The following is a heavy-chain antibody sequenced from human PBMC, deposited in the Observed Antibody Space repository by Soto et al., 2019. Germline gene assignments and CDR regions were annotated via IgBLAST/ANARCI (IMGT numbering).Heavy chain of an antibody. J-gene: IGHJ5*02. D-gene: IGHD2-2*01. CDR1: GFTFSSYA. CDR2: ISGSGGST. CDR3: AKESYCSSTSCSALRWFDP. Sequence: GGSLRLSCAASGFTFSSYAMSWVRQAPGKGLEWVSAISGSGGSTYYADSVKGRFTISRDNSKNTLYLQMNSLRAEDTAVYYCAKESYCSSTSCSALRWFDPWGQGTLVTVSS. V-gene: IGHV3-23*01.